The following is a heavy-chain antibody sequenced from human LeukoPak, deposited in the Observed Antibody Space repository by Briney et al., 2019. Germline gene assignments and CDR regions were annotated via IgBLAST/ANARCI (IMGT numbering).Heavy chain of an antibody. D-gene: IGHD2-2*01. J-gene: IGHJ3*02. V-gene: IGHV4-31*03. Sequence: SETLSLTCPVAGGSISSGGYYWSWLRQHPGRGLEGLGYIYYSGSTYYNPSLKSRVTISVDTSKNQFSLKLSSVTAADTAVYYCAREDCSSTSCYFTIWGQGTMVTVSS. CDR1: GGSISSGGYY. CDR3: AREDCSSTSCYFTI. CDR2: IYYSGST.